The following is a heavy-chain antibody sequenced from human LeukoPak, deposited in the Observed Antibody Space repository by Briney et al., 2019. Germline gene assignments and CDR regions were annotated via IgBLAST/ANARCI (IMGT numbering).Heavy chain of an antibody. Sequence: TGGSLRLSCAVSGFTFSSYSMNWVHRAPGKGLEWVSYIGSSVSTRYYADSVKGRFTISRDNGKHSLYLQMNSLRAEDTAVYYCAREGSDFWSGYSKGYFDYWGQGTLVTVSS. CDR2: IGSSVSTR. D-gene: IGHD3-3*01. CDR3: AREGSDFWSGYSKGYFDY. CDR1: GFTFSSYS. V-gene: IGHV3-48*01. J-gene: IGHJ4*02.